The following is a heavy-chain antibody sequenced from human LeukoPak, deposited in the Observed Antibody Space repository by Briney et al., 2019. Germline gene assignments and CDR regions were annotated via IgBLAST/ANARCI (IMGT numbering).Heavy chain of an antibody. CDR3: ATAYYDFWSGYYSMDY. CDR2: ISAYNGNT. D-gene: IGHD3-3*01. CDR1: GYTFTSYG. Sequence: ASVKVSCKASGYTFTSYGISWVRQAPGQGLEWMGWISAYNGNTNYAQKLQGRVTMTTDTSTSTAHMELRSLRSDDTAVYYCATAYYDFWSGYYSMDYWGQATLATVSS. J-gene: IGHJ4*02. V-gene: IGHV1-18*01.